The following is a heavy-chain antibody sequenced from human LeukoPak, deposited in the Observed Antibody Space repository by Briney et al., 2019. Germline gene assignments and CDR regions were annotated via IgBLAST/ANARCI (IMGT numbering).Heavy chain of an antibody. J-gene: IGHJ4*02. V-gene: IGHV3-30-3*01. Sequence: PGGSLRLSCAASGFTFSSYAMHWVRQAPGKGLEWVAVISYDGSNKYYADSVKGRFTISRGNSKNTLYLQMNSLRAEDTAVYYCARGPAVRGVIDYWGQGTLVTVSS. CDR3: ARGPAVRGVIDY. D-gene: IGHD3-10*01. CDR2: ISYDGSNK. CDR1: GFTFSSYA.